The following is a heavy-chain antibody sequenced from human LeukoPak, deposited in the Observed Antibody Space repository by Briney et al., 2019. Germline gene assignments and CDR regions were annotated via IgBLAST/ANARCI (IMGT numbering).Heavy chain of an antibody. CDR3: ATSGGTLGPTNYFAY. D-gene: IGHD3-16*01. Sequence: PSETLSLTCAVYGESFSGYYWSWIRQPPGKGLEWIGEINHSGSINYNPSLKSRVTISVDTSKNQFSLKLSSVTAADTAVYYCATSGGTLGPTNYFAYWGQGTLVTVSS. CDR2: INHSGSI. V-gene: IGHV4-34*01. J-gene: IGHJ4*02. CDR1: GESFSGYY.